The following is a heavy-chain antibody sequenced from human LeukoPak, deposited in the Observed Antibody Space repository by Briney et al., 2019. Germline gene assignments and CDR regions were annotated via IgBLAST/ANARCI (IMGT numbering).Heavy chain of an antibody. Sequence: SETLSLTCAVSGASISSYYWHWIRQPPGKGLELIGYIFHTGSTNYNPSLKSRVTISADTSKNQFSLKLSSVTAADTAVYYCARITLNYGSGSYPDYWGQGTLVTVSS. D-gene: IGHD3-10*01. V-gene: IGHV4-59*01. J-gene: IGHJ4*02. CDR2: IFHTGST. CDR3: ARITLNYGSGSYPDY. CDR1: GASISSYY.